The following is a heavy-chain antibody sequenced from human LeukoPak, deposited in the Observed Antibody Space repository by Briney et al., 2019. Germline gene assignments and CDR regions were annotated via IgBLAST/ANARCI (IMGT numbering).Heavy chain of an antibody. D-gene: IGHD1-7*01. CDR3: ARGVSTTNFDY. V-gene: IGHV4-61*02. J-gene: IGHJ4*02. CDR2: VYPTGST. CDR1: GGSISSGNYY. Sequence: SETLSLTCTVSGGSISSGNYYWSWIRQPAGKGLEWIGRVYPTGSTNYNPSLKSRVTISVDTSKNQFSLKLSSVTAADTAVYYCARGVSTTNFDYWGQGTLVTVSS.